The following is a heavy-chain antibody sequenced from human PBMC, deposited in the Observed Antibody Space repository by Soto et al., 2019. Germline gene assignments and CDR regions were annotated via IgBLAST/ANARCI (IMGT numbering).Heavy chain of an antibody. CDR1: GFTFGDYA. J-gene: IGHJ4*02. CDR3: AKSHTTSGWYVTTDY. V-gene: IGHV3-9*01. CDR2: ISWNSGSI. D-gene: IGHD6-19*01. Sequence: EVQLVESGGGLVQPGRSLRLSCAASGFTFGDYAMQWVRQAPGKGLEWVSAISWNSGSIDYADSVKGRFTISRDNAKNSLYLQMYSLRAEDTALYYCAKSHTTSGWYVTTDYWGQGTRVTVSS.